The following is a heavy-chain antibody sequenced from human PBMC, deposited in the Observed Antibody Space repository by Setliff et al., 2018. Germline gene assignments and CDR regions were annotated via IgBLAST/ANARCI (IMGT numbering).Heavy chain of an antibody. D-gene: IGHD2-15*01. J-gene: IGHJ4*02. CDR2: IYPGDSDT. CDR1: GYSFTSYW. Sequence: GESLKISCKGSGYSFTSYWIGWVRQMPGKGLEWMGIIYPGDSDTRYSPSFQGQVTISADKSISTAYLQWSSLKASDTAMYYCARQRWTSGYCSGGGCLMDYWGQGTLVTVSS. CDR3: ARQRWTSGYCSGGGCLMDY. V-gene: IGHV5-51*01.